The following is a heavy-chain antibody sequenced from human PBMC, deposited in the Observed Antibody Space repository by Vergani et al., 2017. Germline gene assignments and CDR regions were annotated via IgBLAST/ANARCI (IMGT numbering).Heavy chain of an antibody. CDR1: GGSFSGYY. CDR3: ARREQHLDY. J-gene: IGHJ4*02. V-gene: IGHV4-34*01. CDR2: IYYSGST. Sequence: QVQLQQWGAGLLKPSETLSLTCAVYGGSFSGYYWSWIRQPPGKGMEWIGSIYYSGSTYYNPSLKSLVTISVDTSKNQFSLKLSAVTAADTAVYYCARREQHLDYWGQGTLVTVSS. D-gene: IGHD6-13*01.